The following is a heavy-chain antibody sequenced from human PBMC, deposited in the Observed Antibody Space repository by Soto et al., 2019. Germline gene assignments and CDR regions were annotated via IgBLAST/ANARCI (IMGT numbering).Heavy chain of an antibody. J-gene: IGHJ6*02. Sequence: GGSLRLSCTASGFTFGDYAMSWFRQAPGKGLEWVGFIRSKAYGGTTEYAASVKGRFTISRDDSKSIAYLQMNSLKTEDTAVYYCASPTVTPHYGMDVWGQGTTVTVSS. CDR3: ASPTVTPHYGMDV. V-gene: IGHV3-49*03. D-gene: IGHD4-17*01. CDR1: GFTFGDYA. CDR2: IRSKAYGGTT.